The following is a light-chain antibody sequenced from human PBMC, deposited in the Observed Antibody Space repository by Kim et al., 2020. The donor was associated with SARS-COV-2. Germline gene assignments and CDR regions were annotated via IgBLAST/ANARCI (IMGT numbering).Light chain of an antibody. Sequence: CPGKRATRSCRASQSVSIRCFAWYQQKPGQAPRHLINGASSRATGIPDRFSGSGSGTDFTLTISRLEPEDFAVYYCQQYGSSPFTFGPGTKVDIK. V-gene: IGKV3-20*01. J-gene: IGKJ3*01. CDR1: QSVSIRC. CDR2: GAS. CDR3: QQYGSSPFT.